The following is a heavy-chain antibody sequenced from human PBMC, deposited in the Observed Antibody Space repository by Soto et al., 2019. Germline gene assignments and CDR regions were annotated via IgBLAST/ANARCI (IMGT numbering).Heavy chain of an antibody. CDR1: GYIFTNYG. Sequence: QIHLVQSGAEVRKPGASVNVSCKTSGYIFTNYGVSWVRQAPGEGLEVVGWISGYNGYPKYGRRFQGRVTLSTDTSTTTGYMELRNLRSDDTAVYYCARGSSGALYDYWGQGTLLTVSS. CDR2: ISGYNGYP. V-gene: IGHV1-18*04. J-gene: IGHJ4*02. CDR3: ARGSSGALYDY.